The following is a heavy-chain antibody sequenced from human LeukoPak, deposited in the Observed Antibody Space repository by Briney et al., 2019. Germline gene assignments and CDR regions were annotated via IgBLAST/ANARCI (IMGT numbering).Heavy chain of an antibody. J-gene: IGHJ4*02. CDR1: GFTFRSYG. D-gene: IGHD6-19*01. CDR3: AKYSGFDYFDY. V-gene: IGHV3-23*01. Sequence: GGSLRLSCAASGFTFRSYGMSWVRQAPGKGLEWVSAISGSGGSTYYADSVRGRFTISRDNSKNTLYLQMNSLRAEDTAVYYCAKYSGFDYFDYWGQGTLVTVSS. CDR2: ISGSGGST.